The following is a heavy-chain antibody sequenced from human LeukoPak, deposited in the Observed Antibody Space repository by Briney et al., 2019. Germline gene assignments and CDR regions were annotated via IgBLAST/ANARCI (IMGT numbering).Heavy chain of an antibody. CDR1: GYTFTSYG. J-gene: IGHJ6*02. D-gene: IGHD2-15*01. CDR2: ISAYNGNT. CDR3: ARDLYCSGGSCYFVYYYYYGMDV. Sequence: ASVKVSCKASGYTFTSYGISWVRQAPGQGLEWMGWISAYNGNTNYAQKLQGRVTMTTDTSTSTAYMELRSLRSDDTAVYYCARDLYCSGGSCYFVYYYYYGMDVWGQGTTVTVSS. V-gene: IGHV1-18*01.